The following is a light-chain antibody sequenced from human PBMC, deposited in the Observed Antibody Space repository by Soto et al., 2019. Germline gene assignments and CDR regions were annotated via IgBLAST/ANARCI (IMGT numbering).Light chain of an antibody. CDR1: SSNLGAGYD. Sequence: QSVLTQPPSVSRAPGQRVTISCTGNSSNLGAGYDVHWYQQLPGAAPKLVIFGNRNRPSGVPERFSGSKSGTSASLAITGLLAEDDAHYYCQAYDYSLTASVFGGGTQLTVL. J-gene: IGLJ3*02. V-gene: IGLV1-40*01. CDR3: QAYDYSLTASV. CDR2: GNR.